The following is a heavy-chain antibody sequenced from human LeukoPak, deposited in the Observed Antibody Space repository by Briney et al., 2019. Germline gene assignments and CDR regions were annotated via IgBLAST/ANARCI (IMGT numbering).Heavy chain of an antibody. CDR3: ARDPNLYDYVWGSYRPMGYFDY. Sequence: GASVKVSCKASGYTFTSYGISWVRQAPGQGLEWMGWISAYNGNTNYAQKLQGRVTMTTDTSTSTAYMELRSLRSDDTAVYYCARDPNLYDYVWGSYRPMGYFDYWGQGTLVTVSP. CDR2: ISAYNGNT. D-gene: IGHD3-16*02. J-gene: IGHJ4*02. CDR1: GYTFTSYG. V-gene: IGHV1-18*01.